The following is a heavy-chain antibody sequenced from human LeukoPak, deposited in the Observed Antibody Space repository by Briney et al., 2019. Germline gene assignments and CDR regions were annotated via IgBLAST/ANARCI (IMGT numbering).Heavy chain of an antibody. CDR1: GFTLTRYW. D-gene: IGHD1-14*01. V-gene: IGHV3-7*03. CDR2: INEDGSEK. Sequence: GGSLRLSCAASGFTLTRYWMSWVRQAPGKGPEWVANINEDGSEKYYLDSVRGRFTFSRDNARNSLYLQMNSLRVEDAAVYFCARVGGAGFDYWGQGALVTVSS. J-gene: IGHJ4*02. CDR3: ARVGGAGFDY.